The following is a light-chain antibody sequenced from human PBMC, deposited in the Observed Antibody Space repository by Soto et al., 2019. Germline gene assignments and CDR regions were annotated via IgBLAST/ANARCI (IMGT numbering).Light chain of an antibody. J-gene: IGLJ1*01. CDR2: EVS. CDR1: SSDVGGYNY. V-gene: IGLV2-14*01. Sequence: QSVLAQPASVSGSPGQSITISCTGTSSDVGGYNYVSWYQQHPGKAPKLMIYEVSNRPSGVSNRFSGSKSGNKASLTISGLRAEDEADYYCSSYTSSRTYVFGTGNKVTVL. CDR3: SSYTSSRTYV.